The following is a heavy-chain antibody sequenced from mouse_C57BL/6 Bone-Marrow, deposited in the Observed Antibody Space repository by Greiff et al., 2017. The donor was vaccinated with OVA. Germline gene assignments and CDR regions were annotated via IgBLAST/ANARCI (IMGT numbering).Heavy chain of an antibody. J-gene: IGHJ4*01. CDR2: IDPSDSET. CDR1: GYTFTSYW. Sequence: QVQLQQPGAELVRPGSSVKLSCKASGYTFTSYWMHWVKQRPIQGLEWIGNIDPSDSETHYNQKFKDKATLTVDKSSSTAYMQLSSLTSEDSAVDYCARSRPYDYDACYAMDYWGQGTSGTASS. V-gene: IGHV1-52*01. CDR3: ARSRPYDYDACYAMDY. D-gene: IGHD2-4*01.